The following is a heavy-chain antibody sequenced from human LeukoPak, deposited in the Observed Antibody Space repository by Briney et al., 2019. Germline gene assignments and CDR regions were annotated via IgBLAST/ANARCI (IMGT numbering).Heavy chain of an antibody. Sequence: GGSLRLSCAASGFTFSSYAMSWVRQAPGKGLEWVSAISGSGGSTYYADSVKGRFTISRDNSKNTLYLQMNSLRAEDTAVYYCARDGAGIAAAGTYDYWGQGTLVTVSS. V-gene: IGHV3-23*01. J-gene: IGHJ4*02. CDR3: ARDGAGIAAAGTYDY. D-gene: IGHD6-13*01. CDR1: GFTFSSYA. CDR2: ISGSGGST.